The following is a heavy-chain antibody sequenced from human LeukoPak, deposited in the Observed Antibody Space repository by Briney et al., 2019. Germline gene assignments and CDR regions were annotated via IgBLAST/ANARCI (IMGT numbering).Heavy chain of an antibody. V-gene: IGHV1-69*05. CDR1: GGTFSSYA. CDR3: ARDYSSGWPNFDY. D-gene: IGHD6-19*01. J-gene: IGHJ4*02. Sequence: SVTVSCKASGGTFSSYAISWVRQAPGQGLEWMGGIIPIFGTANYAQKLQGRVTMTTDTSTSTAYMELRSLRSDDTAVYYCARDYSSGWPNFDYWGQGTLVTVSS. CDR2: IIPIFGTA.